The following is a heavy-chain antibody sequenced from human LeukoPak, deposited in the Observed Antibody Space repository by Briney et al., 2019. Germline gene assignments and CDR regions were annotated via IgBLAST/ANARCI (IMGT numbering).Heavy chain of an antibody. CDR3: ARRIVGATGAGGYYYYYMDV. CDR2: IYTSGST. Sequence: SETLSLTCTVSGGSISSGSYYWSWIRQPAGKGLEWIGRIYTSGSTNYNPSLKSRVTISVDTSKNQFSLKLSSVTAADTAVYCCARRIVGATGAGGYYYYYMDVWGKGTTVTVSS. D-gene: IGHD1-26*01. V-gene: IGHV4-61*02. J-gene: IGHJ6*03. CDR1: GGSISSGSYY.